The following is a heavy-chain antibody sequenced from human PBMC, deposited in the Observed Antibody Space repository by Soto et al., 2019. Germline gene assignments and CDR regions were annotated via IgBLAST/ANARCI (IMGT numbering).Heavy chain of an antibody. Sequence: SETLSLTCTVYGGSFSGYYWSWIRQPPGKGLEWIGEINHSGSTNYNPSLKSRVTISVDTSKNQFSLKLSSVTAADTAVYYCARRGIVATGSYYFDYWGQGTLVTVSS. CDR1: GGSFSGYY. J-gene: IGHJ4*02. CDR2: INHSGST. CDR3: ARRGIVATGSYYFDY. D-gene: IGHD5-12*01. V-gene: IGHV4-34*01.